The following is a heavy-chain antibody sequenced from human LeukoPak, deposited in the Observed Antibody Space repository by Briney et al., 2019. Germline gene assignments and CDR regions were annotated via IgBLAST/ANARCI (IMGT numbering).Heavy chain of an antibody. J-gene: IGHJ6*04. CDR2: ISYDGSNK. CDR1: GFTFSSYG. CDR3: AELGITMIGGV. Sequence: EPGGSLRLSCAASGFTFSSYGMHWVRQAPGKGLEWVAVISYDGSNKYYADSVKGRFTLSRDNAKNSLYLQMNSLRAEDTAVYYCAELGITMIGGVWGKGTTVTISS. D-gene: IGHD3-10*02. V-gene: IGHV3-30*18.